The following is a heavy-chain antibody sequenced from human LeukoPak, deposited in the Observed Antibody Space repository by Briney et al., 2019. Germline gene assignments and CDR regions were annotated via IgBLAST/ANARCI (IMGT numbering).Heavy chain of an antibody. D-gene: IGHD1-7*01. J-gene: IGHJ4*02. Sequence: SETLSLTCTVYGGSISSDYWSWIRQPPGKGLDWIGYIYYSGGTNYNPSLKSRVTISVDTSKKQFSLKLTSVTAVDTAVYYCARVGTVLDGGYWGQGILVTVSS. CDR2: IYYSGGT. V-gene: IGHV4-59*01. CDR3: ARVGTVLDGGY. CDR1: GGSISSDY.